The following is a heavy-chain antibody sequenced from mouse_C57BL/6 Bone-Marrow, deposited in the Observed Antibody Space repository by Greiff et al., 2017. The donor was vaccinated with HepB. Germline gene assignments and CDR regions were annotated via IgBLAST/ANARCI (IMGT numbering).Heavy chain of an antibody. CDR1: GYTFTSYT. Sequence: VQLQQSGAELARPGASVKMSCKASGYTFTSYTMHWVKQRPGQGLEWIGYINPSSGYTKYNQKFKDKATLTADKSSSTAYMQLSSLTSEDSAVYYCARTHYYGSSGYAMDYWGQGTSVTVSS. CDR3: ARTHYYGSSGYAMDY. CDR2: INPSSGYT. J-gene: IGHJ4*01. V-gene: IGHV1-4*01. D-gene: IGHD1-1*01.